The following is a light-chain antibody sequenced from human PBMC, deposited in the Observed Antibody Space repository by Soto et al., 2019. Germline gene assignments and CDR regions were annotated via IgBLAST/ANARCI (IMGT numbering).Light chain of an antibody. CDR1: QGVSSY. CDR2: DAS. V-gene: IGKV3D-11*01. J-gene: IGKJ3*01. Sequence: EIVLTQSPATLSLSPGERATLSCRASQGVSSYLAWYQQKPGQAPRLLIYDASNRATGIPARFSGSGPGTDFTLTISGLEPDYFAVYYCQQRSNWPFGGGTKADIK. CDR3: QQRSNWP.